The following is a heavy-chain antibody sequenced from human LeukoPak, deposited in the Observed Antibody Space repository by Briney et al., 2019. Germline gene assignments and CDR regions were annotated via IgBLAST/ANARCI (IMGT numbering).Heavy chain of an antibody. CDR1: GGSISSSSSY. J-gene: IGHJ4*02. Sequence: NPSETLSLTCTVSGGSISSSSSYWGWIRQPPGKGLEWIGSIYYSGNTYYNPSLKSRVTISVDTSKNQFSLKLSSVTAADTAVYYCARRGITIAAFDYWGRGTLVTVSS. CDR2: IYYSGNT. CDR3: ARRGITIAAFDY. V-gene: IGHV4-39*01. D-gene: IGHD3-10*01.